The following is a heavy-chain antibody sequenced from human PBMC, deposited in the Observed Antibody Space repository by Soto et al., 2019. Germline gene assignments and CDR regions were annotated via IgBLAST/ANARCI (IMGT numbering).Heavy chain of an antibody. J-gene: IGHJ4*02. CDR3: AKDRTLGAGSYVYCDH. CDR1: GFTFNNYA. D-gene: IGHD3-10*01. Sequence: EVQLLESGGGLVQPGGSLRLSCAASGFTFNNYALTWVRQAPGKGLEWVSSISGTGGTTYYADSVKGRFTISRDNSKNTLYLQMNSLRVEDTAVYYCAKDRTLGAGSYVYCDHWGQGTLVTVSS. CDR2: ISGTGGTT. V-gene: IGHV3-23*01.